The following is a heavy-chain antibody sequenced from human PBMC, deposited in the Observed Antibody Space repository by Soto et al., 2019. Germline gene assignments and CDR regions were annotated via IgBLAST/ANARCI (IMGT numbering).Heavy chain of an antibody. Sequence: GGSLRLSCAASGFIFPNYALHWVRRAPGKGLELVALISYDGNNKYYGDSVKGRFTISRDNSKNTLYLQMNSLRLEDTAVYYCARGTDSGVWGQGTTVTVSS. D-gene: IGHD1-1*01. CDR2: ISYDGNNK. CDR1: GFIFPNYA. CDR3: ARGTDSGV. J-gene: IGHJ6*02. V-gene: IGHV3-30-3*01.